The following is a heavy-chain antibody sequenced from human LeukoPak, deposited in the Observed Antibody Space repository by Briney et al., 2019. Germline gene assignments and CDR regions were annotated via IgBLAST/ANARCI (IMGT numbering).Heavy chain of an antibody. J-gene: IGHJ4*02. Sequence: PGGSLRLSCAASGFTFSYYGMSWVRQAPGKGLLWASVISHSGVNTYYADSVKGRFTISRDSSKNTLFLQMNSLRAEDTAVYYCAKVSSSSCYGWNDYWGQGTLVTVSS. D-gene: IGHD2-2*01. CDR2: ISHSGVNT. CDR3: AKVSSSSCYGWNDY. V-gene: IGHV3-23*01. CDR1: GFTFSYYG.